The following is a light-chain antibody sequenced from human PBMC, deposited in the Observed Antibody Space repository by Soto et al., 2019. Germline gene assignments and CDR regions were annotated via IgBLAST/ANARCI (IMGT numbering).Light chain of an antibody. CDR2: EAS. CDR1: QGISSF. Sequence: DIQLTQSPSFLSASVGDRVTITCRASQGISSFLAWYQQKPGKAPKLLIYEASTLQSGVPSRFSGSGSGTEFTLTISSLQPEEFATYYCQQLNSYPLTVGGGTKVEIK. CDR3: QQLNSYPLT. J-gene: IGKJ4*01. V-gene: IGKV1-9*01.